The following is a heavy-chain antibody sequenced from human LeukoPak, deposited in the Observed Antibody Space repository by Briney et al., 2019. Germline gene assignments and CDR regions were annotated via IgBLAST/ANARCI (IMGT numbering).Heavy chain of an antibody. CDR1: GGSFSGYY. CDR2: INHSGST. Sequence: SETLSLTCAVYGGSFSGYYWSWIRQPPGKGLEWIGEINHSGSTNYNPSLKSRVTISVDTSKNQLSLKLSSVTAADTAVYYCARGGYNYYDSSGYYTDFDYWGQGTLVTVSS. D-gene: IGHD3-22*01. J-gene: IGHJ4*02. CDR3: ARGGYNYYDSSGYYTDFDY. V-gene: IGHV4-34*01.